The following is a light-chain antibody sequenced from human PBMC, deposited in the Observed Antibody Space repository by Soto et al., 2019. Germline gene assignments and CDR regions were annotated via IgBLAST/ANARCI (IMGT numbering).Light chain of an antibody. CDR1: SSNIVSHY. V-gene: IGLV1-47*01. CDR2: KSD. CDR3: SSWDNDLTAWV. J-gene: IGLJ3*02. Sequence: QSVLTQPPSVSGTPGQRVTLFCSGRSSNIVSHYVYWYQQLPGRAPKKLIFKSDQRPSGVPDRFSGSKSGTTASVAISGLRSEDEASYYCSSWDNDLTAWVFGGGTKVTVL.